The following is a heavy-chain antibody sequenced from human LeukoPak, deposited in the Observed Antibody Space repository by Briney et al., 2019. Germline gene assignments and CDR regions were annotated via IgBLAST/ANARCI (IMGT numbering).Heavy chain of an antibody. CDR3: ARSGSNSSGWYDDRQTPNCFDP. CDR2: IYYSGST. J-gene: IGHJ5*02. V-gene: IGHV4-61*01. CDR1: GGSISSGIYY. D-gene: IGHD6-13*01. Sequence: TASETLSLTCTVSGGSISSGIYYWSWIRQPPGKGLEWIGYIYYSGSTNYNPSLKSRVTISVDTSKNQFSLKLSSVTAADTAVYYCARSGSNSSGWYDDRQTPNCFDPWGQGTLVTVSS.